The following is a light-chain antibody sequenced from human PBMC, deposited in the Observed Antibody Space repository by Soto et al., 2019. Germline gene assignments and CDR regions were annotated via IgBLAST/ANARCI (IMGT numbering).Light chain of an antibody. Sequence: QSALTQPASVSGSPGQSITISCTGTSSDIGHYDYVSWSQQHPGKAPKLIIYEVSNRPSGVSNRFSGSKSGNTASLTISGLQAEDEADYYCSSYTTTDTYVFGTGTKLTVL. CDR3: SSYTTTDTYV. CDR2: EVS. CDR1: SSDIGHYDY. V-gene: IGLV2-14*01. J-gene: IGLJ1*01.